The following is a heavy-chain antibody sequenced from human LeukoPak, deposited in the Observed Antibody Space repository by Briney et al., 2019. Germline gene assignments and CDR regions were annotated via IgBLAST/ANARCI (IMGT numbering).Heavy chain of an antibody. V-gene: IGHV4-34*01. CDR2: INHSGST. D-gene: IGHD6-13*01. CDR3: ARGYSSSWYPFGY. J-gene: IGHJ4*02. CDR1: GGSFSGYY. Sequence: PSETLSLTCAVYGGSFSGYYWSWIRQPPGKGLEWIGEINHSGSTNYNPSLKSRVTISVDTSKNRFSLELSSVTAADTAVYYCARGYSSSWYPFGYWGQGTLVTVSS.